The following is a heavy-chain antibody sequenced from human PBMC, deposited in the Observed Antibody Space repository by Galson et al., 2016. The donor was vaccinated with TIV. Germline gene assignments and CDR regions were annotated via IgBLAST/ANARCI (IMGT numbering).Heavy chain of an antibody. CDR2: INWNGGST. J-gene: IGHJ4*02. CDR3: VRDYQLADY. V-gene: IGHV3-20*04. CDR1: GFTFDDYG. D-gene: IGHD1-1*01. Sequence: SLRLSCAASGFTFDDYGMSWVRQAPGTGLEWVSGINWNGGSTGYADSVQGRFTISRDDAKNSLYLQMNGLRAEDTAFYYCVRDYQLADYWGQGTLVIVSS.